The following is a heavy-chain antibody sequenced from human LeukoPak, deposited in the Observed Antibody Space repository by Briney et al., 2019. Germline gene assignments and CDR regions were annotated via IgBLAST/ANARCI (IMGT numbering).Heavy chain of an antibody. CDR3: ARGLWDNGDRFEY. V-gene: IGHV4-61*02. CDR2: IYTSGVT. J-gene: IGHJ4*02. CDR1: GASITGGSYY. Sequence: SQTLPLICTVSGASITGGSYYWTWIRQPAGKGLEWIGRIYTSGVTTYNPSLKSRVTISLDMSKNQISLNLNSVTAADTAVYYCARGLWDNGDRFEYWGPGTLVTVSS. D-gene: IGHD4-17*01.